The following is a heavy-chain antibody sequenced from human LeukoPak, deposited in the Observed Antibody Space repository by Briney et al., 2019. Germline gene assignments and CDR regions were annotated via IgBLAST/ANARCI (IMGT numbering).Heavy chain of an antibody. V-gene: IGHV1-2*02. CDR3: ARRRIAAAGGIPVN. CDR1: GYTFTGYY. D-gene: IGHD6-13*01. Sequence: GASVKVSCKASGYTFTGYYMHWVRQAPGQGLEWMGWINPNSGGTNYAQKFQGRVTMTRDTSISTAYMELSRLRSDDTAVYYCARRRIAAAGGIPVNWGQGTLVTVSS. J-gene: IGHJ4*02. CDR2: INPNSGGT.